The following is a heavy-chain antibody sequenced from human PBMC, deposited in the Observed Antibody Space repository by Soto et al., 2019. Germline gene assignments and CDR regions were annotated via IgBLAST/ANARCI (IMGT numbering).Heavy chain of an antibody. J-gene: IGHJ6*02. CDR3: ARPLVAPVAGPYYYGMDV. D-gene: IGHD6-19*01. Sequence: GGSLRLSCTASGFTFSNYGINWVRQAPGKGLEWVAAISHDGSAKHYADSVKGRFTISRDNSKNTVFLEMTSLTAEDTAVYYCARPLVAPVAGPYYYGMDVWGQGTTVTVSS. V-gene: IGHV3-30*03. CDR1: GFTFSNYG. CDR2: ISHDGSAK.